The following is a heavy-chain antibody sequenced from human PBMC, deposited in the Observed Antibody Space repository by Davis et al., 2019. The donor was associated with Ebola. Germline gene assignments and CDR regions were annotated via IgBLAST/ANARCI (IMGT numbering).Heavy chain of an antibody. Sequence: SLKISCAASGFTFDDYAMHWVRQAPGKGLEWVSGIDWNSGSIAYTDSVRGRFTISRDNAKNSLYLQMNSLRAEDTAVYHCARGGYYDSSGYSHAAFDIWGQGTMVTVSS. D-gene: IGHD3-22*01. CDR1: GFTFDDYA. J-gene: IGHJ3*02. V-gene: IGHV3-9*01. CDR3: ARGGYYDSSGYSHAAFDI. CDR2: IDWNSGSI.